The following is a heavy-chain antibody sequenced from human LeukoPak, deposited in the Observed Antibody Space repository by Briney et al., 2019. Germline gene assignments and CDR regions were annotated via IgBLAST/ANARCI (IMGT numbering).Heavy chain of an antibody. CDR3: ARDLFSGSYQEDF. CDR1: GFTLSSYW. V-gene: IGHV3-7*01. Sequence: PGGSLRLXCAASGFTLSSYWMSWVRQAPGKVLEWVANIKYDGSAKYYVDSVKGRFTISRDDAKNSLYLEMNSLRAEDTAVYYCARDLFSGSYQEDFWGQGALVTVSS. CDR2: IKYDGSAK. D-gene: IGHD1-26*01. J-gene: IGHJ4*02.